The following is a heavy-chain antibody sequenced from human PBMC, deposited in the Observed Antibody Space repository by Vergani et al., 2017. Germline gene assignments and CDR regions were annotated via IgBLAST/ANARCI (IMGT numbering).Heavy chain of an antibody. CDR3: AKDGDYYDSSGYYNY. CDR1: GFTFSSYA. CDR2: ISGSGGST. D-gene: IGHD3-22*01. Sequence: EVQLLESGGGLVQPGGSLRLSCAASGFTFSSYAMSWVCQAPGKGLEWVSAISGSGGSTYYADSVKGRFTISRDNSKNTLYLQMNSLRAEDTAVYYCAKDGDYYDSSGYYNYWGQGTLVTVSS. V-gene: IGHV3-23*01. J-gene: IGHJ4*02.